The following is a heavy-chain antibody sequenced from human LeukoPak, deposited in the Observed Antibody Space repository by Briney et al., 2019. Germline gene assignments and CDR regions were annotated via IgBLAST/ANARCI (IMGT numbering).Heavy chain of an antibody. Sequence: GGSLRLSCTASGFTFGDYAMSWFRQAPGKGLEWVGFIRSKAYGGTTEYAASVKGRFTISRDDSKSIAYLQMNSLKTEDTAVYYCTRDPWGVSRDFWSGYSPFDIWGQGTMVTVSS. CDR2: IRSKAYGGTT. CDR1: GFTFGDYA. D-gene: IGHD3-3*01. V-gene: IGHV3-49*03. J-gene: IGHJ3*02. CDR3: TRDPWGVSRDFWSGYSPFDI.